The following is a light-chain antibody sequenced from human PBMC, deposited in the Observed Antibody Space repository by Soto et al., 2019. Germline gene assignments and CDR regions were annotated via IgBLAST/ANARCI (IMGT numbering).Light chain of an antibody. CDR3: QQYNHLPRA. Sequence: EIVMTQSPATLSVSPGERATLSCRASQSGSSILAWYQQKPGQAPRLLIYGASIRATGIPARFSGSRSGTEFPHTRSRLESEEFAVYDCQQYNHLPRACGQGTKGET. V-gene: IGKV3-15*01. J-gene: IGKJ1*01. CDR1: QSGSSI. CDR2: GAS.